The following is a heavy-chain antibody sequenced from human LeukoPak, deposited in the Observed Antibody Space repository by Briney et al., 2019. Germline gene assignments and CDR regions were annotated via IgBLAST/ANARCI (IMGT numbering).Heavy chain of an antibody. J-gene: IGHJ5*02. V-gene: IGHV3-33*01. CDR1: GFTFSSYG. Sequence: GGSLRLSCAASGFTFSSYGMHWVRQAPGKGLEWVAVIWYDGSNKYYADSVKGRFTISRDNSKNTLYLQMNSLRAEDTAVYYCARHLLADGPDGGFDPWGQGTLVTVSS. CDR3: ARHLLADGPDGGFDP. D-gene: IGHD2/OR15-2a*01. CDR2: IWYDGSNK.